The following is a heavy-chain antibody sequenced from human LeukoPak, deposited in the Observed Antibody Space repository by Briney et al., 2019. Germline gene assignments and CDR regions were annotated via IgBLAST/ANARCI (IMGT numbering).Heavy chain of an antibody. J-gene: IGHJ4*02. CDR1: GGSINSYY. CDR3: ARGRSHLDY. CDR2: IYYSGST. V-gene: IGHV4-59*08. Sequence: PSETLSLTCTVSGGSINSYYWSWIRQPPGKGLEWIGYIYYSGSTNYNPSLKGRGTISLDRAKNHFSLKLSSVAAADTAVYFCARGRSHLDYWGQGTLVTVSS. D-gene: IGHD6-13*01.